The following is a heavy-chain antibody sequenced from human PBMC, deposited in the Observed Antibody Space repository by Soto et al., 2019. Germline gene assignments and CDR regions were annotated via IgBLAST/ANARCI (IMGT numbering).Heavy chain of an antibody. J-gene: IGHJ6*02. Sequence: ESGGGVVQPGRSLRLSCAASGFTFSSYGMHWVRQAPGKGLEWVAVIWYDGSNKYYADSVKGRFTIPRDNSKNTLYLQMNSLRAEDTAVYYCARDDSSGYYPSYYYYYGMDVWGQGTTVTVSS. CDR1: GFTFSSYG. V-gene: IGHV3-33*01. CDR3: ARDDSSGYYPSYYYYYGMDV. CDR2: IWYDGSNK. D-gene: IGHD3-22*01.